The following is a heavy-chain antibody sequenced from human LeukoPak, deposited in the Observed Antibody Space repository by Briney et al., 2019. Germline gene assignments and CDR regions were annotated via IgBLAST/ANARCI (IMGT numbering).Heavy chain of an antibody. D-gene: IGHD6-13*01. Sequence: GGSLRLPCAASGFTSSSYDFSTYAMSWVRQAPGKGLEWVSGLSGTGLTTFYPDSVKGRFTISRDNSKNTLYLQMNSLRADDTAVYYCARGSKTAGTIYTFDYWGQGTLVTVSS. CDR1: GFTSSSYDFSTYA. V-gene: IGHV3-23*01. J-gene: IGHJ4*02. CDR3: ARGSKTAGTIYTFDY. CDR2: LSGTGLTT.